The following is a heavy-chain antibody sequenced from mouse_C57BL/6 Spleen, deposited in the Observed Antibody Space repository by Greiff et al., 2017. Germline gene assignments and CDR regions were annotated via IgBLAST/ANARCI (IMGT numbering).Heavy chain of an antibody. D-gene: IGHD2-4*01. Sequence: EVKLMESGPELVKPGASVKMSCKASGYTFTDYNMHWVKQSHGKSLEWIGYINPNNGGTSYNQKFKGKATLTVNKSSSTAYMELRSRTSEDSAVYYCASYDYDWFAYWGQGTLVTVSA. V-gene: IGHV1-22*01. CDR3: ASYDYDWFAY. CDR2: INPNNGGT. CDR1: GYTFTDYN. J-gene: IGHJ3*01.